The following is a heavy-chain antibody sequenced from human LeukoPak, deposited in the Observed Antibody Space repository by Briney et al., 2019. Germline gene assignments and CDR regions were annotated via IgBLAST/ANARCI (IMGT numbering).Heavy chain of an antibody. V-gene: IGHV3-7*01. D-gene: IGHD2-2*01. CDR1: GFTFSTYW. Sequence: GGSLRLSCAASGFTFSTYWMSWVRQAPGKGLEWVATIKQDGSGTYYVDSVKGRFTISRDNARNSLYLQMNSLRADDTAVYYCARAGIVAVPVTGVAWFDPWGQGTLVTVSS. CDR3: ARAGIVAVPVTGVAWFDP. J-gene: IGHJ5*02. CDR2: IKQDGSGT.